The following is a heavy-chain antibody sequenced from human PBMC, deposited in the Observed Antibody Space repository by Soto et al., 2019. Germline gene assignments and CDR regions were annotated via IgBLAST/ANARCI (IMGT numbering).Heavy chain of an antibody. J-gene: IGHJ4*02. Sequence: PGGSLRLSCAASGFTFSSYGMHWVRQAPGKGLEWVAIIWYDGSNKYYADSVKGRFTISRDNSRNTLYLQMNSLRAEDTAVYYCARDYSSSWYGIDHWGQGTLVTVYS. D-gene: IGHD6-13*01. CDR3: ARDYSSSWYGIDH. V-gene: IGHV3-33*01. CDR1: GFTFSSYG. CDR2: IWYDGSNK.